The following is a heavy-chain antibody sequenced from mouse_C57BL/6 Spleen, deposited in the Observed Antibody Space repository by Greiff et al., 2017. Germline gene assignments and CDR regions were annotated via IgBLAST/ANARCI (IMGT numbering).Heavy chain of an antibody. D-gene: IGHD2-3*01. CDR2: INPSSGYT. V-gene: IGHV1-7*01. CDR1: GYTFTSYW. Sequence: QVQLQQSGAELAKPGASVKLSCKASGYTFTSYWMPWVKQRPGQGLEWIGYINPSSGYTKYNQKFKDKATLTADKSSSTAYMQLSSLTYEDSAVYYCATYDGYYPWAMDYWGQGTSVTVSS. J-gene: IGHJ4*01. CDR3: ATYDGYYPWAMDY.